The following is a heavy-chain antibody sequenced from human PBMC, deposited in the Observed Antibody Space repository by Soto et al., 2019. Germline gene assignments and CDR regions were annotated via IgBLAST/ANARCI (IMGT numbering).Heavy chain of an antibody. CDR2: IKSKTDGGTT. J-gene: IGHJ4*02. D-gene: IGHD5-12*01. V-gene: IGHV3-15*07. CDR3: TTDQGRKQISGYDPYFDY. Sequence: GGSLRLSCAASGFTFSNAWMNWVRQAPGKGLEWVGRIKSKTDGGTTDYAAPVKGRFTISRDDSKNTLYLQMNSLKTEDTAVYYCTTDQGRKQISGYDPYFDYWGQGTLVTVSS. CDR1: GFTFSNAW.